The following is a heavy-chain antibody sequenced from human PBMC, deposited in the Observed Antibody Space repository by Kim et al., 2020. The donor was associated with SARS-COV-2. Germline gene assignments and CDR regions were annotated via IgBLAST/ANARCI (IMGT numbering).Heavy chain of an antibody. J-gene: IGHJ4*02. CDR2: ISARDGYA. D-gene: IGHD5-12*01. CDR3: SRLAYVYISFYY. CDR1: GYIFSTYG. Sequence: ASVKVSCKASGYIFSTYGFSWVRQAPGQGLELLGWISARDGYAHYAQKVQGRVTMTTDTSTNTAYMELWSLRSYDTAIYYCSRLAYVYISFYYLGQGTLV. V-gene: IGHV1-18*04.